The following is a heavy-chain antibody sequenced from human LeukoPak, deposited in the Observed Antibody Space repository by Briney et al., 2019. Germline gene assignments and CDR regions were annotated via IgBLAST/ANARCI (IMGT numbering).Heavy chain of an antibody. CDR2: ISWNSGSI. V-gene: IGHV3-9*01. Sequence: GGSLRLSCSASGFTFGDFAVHWVRQVPGKGLEWVSGISWNSGSIGYADSVRGRFTVSRDNAKNFLYLQMNSLTPEDTALYYCVKGRRDGSCHTREFDYWGQGTQVTVFS. J-gene: IGHJ4*02. CDR1: GFTFGDFA. CDR3: VKGRRDGSCHTREFDY. D-gene: IGHD5-24*01.